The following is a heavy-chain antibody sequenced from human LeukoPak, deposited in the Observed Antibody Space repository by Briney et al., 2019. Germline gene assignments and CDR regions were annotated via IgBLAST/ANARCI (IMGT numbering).Heavy chain of an antibody. V-gene: IGHV3-30-3*01. CDR1: GFTISSYS. Sequence: PAKSLRLSCAASGFTISSYSRHWVRQAPGKGLEWVAVISYDGSSKDYADSVTGRFIIFRANSKKTPYLQKHSTGAEDTALYYCARDSSGTVAEYFFDYWGQGTLVTVSS. CDR2: ISYDGSSK. D-gene: IGHD1-26*01. J-gene: IGHJ4*02. CDR3: ARDSSGTVAEYFFDY.